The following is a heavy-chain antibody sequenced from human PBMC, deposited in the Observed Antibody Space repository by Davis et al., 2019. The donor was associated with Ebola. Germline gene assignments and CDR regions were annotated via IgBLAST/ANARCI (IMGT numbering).Heavy chain of an antibody. J-gene: IGHJ4*02. CDR2: IIPMFGTP. V-gene: IGHV1-69*13. Sequence: SVKVSCKASGYIFTSYGFSWVRQAPGQGLEWMGDIIPMFGTPNYAQKFQGRVTITADEFTSTAYMEMSSLRSEDTAVYYCARGLRYFDWPKMYYFDYWGQGTLVTVSS. CDR3: ARGLRYFDWPKMYYFDY. D-gene: IGHD3-9*01. CDR1: GYIFTSYG.